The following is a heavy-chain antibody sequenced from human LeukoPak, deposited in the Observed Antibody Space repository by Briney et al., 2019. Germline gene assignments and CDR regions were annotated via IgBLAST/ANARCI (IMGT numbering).Heavy chain of an antibody. CDR3: ARVRGSSSLNYYYYYMDV. D-gene: IGHD6-6*01. J-gene: IGHJ6*03. CDR2: IYTSGST. CDR1: GGSISSSSYY. V-gene: IGHV4-61*02. Sequence: SETLSLTCTVSGGSISSSSYYWSWIRQPAGKGLEWIGRIYTSGSTNYSPSLKSRVTMSVDTSKNQFSLKLSSVTAADTAVYYCARVRGSSSLNYYYYYMDVWGKGTTVTVSS.